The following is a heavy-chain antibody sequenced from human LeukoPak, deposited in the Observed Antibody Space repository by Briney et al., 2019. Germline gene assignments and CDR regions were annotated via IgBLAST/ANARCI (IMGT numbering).Heavy chain of an antibody. CDR2: IYYSGST. CDR1: GGSISSSSYY. J-gene: IGHJ2*01. V-gene: IGHV4-39*07. D-gene: IGHD3-9*01. CDR3: ARVRNVLRSFEPYFDL. Sequence: PSETLSLTCTVSGGSISSSSYYWGWIRQPPGKGLEWIGSIYYSGSTYYNPSLKSRVTISVDTSKNQFSLKLSSVTAADTAVYYCARVRNVLRSFEPYFDLWGRGALVTVSS.